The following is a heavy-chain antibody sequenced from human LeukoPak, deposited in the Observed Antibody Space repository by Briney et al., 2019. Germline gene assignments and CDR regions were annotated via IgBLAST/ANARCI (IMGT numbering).Heavy chain of an antibody. CDR1: GFTFSSYG. J-gene: IGHJ4*02. CDR3: ARDMAQRSSPPFGY. V-gene: IGHV3-30*02. Sequence: PGGSLRLSCAASGFTFSSYGMHWVRQAPGKGLEWVAFIRYDGSNKYYADSVKGRFTISRDNAKNSLYLQMNSLRAEDTAVYYCARDMAQRSSPPFGYWGQGTLVTVSS. CDR2: IRYDGSNK. D-gene: IGHD3-16*01.